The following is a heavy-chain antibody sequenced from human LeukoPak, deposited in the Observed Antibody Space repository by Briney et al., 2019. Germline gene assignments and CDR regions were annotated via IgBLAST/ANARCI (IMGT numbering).Heavy chain of an antibody. D-gene: IGHD5-18*01. CDR2: INPNSGGT. CDR3: ARDHSRGHSYGADY. J-gene: IGHJ4*02. V-gene: IGHV1-2*06. Sequence: ASVKVSCKASGYTFTDYYIHWVRQAPGQGLEWMGRINPNSGGTNYAQKFQGRVTMTRDTSISTAYMELSRLRFDDTAVFYCARDHSRGHSYGADYWGQGTLVTASS. CDR1: GYTFTDYY.